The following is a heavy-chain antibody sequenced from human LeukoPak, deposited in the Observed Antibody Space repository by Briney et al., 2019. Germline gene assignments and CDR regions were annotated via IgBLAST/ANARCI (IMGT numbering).Heavy chain of an antibody. Sequence: PGGSLRLSCEVSGFRLTTYGTHWVRQAPGKGLEWVAYIPFDGSDEYYVDSVKGRFSISRDNSKNTLFLQMNSLRPEDTAVYYCAKDEGIRCLKGDCLFDYWGQGTLVTVSS. D-gene: IGHD2-21*01. J-gene: IGHJ4*02. CDR2: IPFDGSDE. V-gene: IGHV3-30*02. CDR3: AKDEGIRCLKGDCLFDY. CDR1: GFRLTTYG.